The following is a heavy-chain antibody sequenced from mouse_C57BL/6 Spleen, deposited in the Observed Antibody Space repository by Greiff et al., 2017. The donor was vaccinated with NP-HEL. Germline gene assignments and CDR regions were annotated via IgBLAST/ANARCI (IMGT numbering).Heavy chain of an antibody. D-gene: IGHD1-1*01. Sequence: QVQLQQPGAELVKPGASVKMSCKASGYTFTSYWITWVKQRPGQGLEWIGDIYPGSGSTNYNEKFKSKATLTVDTSSSTAYMQLSSLTSEDSAVDYCARPRDYYGKGAMDYWGQGTSVTVSS. J-gene: IGHJ4*01. V-gene: IGHV1-55*01. CDR2: IYPGSGST. CDR3: ARPRDYYGKGAMDY. CDR1: GYTFTSYW.